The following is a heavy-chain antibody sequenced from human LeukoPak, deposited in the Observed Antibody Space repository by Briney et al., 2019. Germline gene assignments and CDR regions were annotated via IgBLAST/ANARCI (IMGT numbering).Heavy chain of an antibody. J-gene: IGHJ4*02. V-gene: IGHV3-74*01. CDR3: AKDTVASSFDH. CDR1: GFTLSSDW. CDR2: ISRESDGSGT. D-gene: IGHD5-12*01. Sequence: PGGSLRLSCAGSGFTLSSDWMHWVRQVPGKGLVWVARISRESDGSGTNYADSVKGRFSISRDRAANTVHLQMNSLRAEDTAVYYCAKDTVASSFDHWGQGTLVTVSS.